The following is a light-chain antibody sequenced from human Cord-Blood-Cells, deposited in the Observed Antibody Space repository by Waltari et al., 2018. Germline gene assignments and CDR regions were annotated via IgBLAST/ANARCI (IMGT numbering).Light chain of an antibody. Sequence: QSALTQPASVSGSPGQSITISCTGTSSDVGGYNYVSWYQQHPGKAPKLMIYDVSIRPSGVSNRFSGSKSGNTASLTISELQAEDEADYYCSSYTSSSTYVVFGGGTKRTVL. CDR3: SSYTSSSTYVV. V-gene: IGLV2-14*01. CDR2: DVS. CDR1: SSDVGGYNY. J-gene: IGLJ2*01.